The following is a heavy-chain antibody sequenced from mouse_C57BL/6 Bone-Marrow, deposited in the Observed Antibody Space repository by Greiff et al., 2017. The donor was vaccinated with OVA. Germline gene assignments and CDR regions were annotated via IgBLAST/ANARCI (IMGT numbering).Heavy chain of an antibody. V-gene: IGHV1-69*01. CDR2: IDPSDSYT. J-gene: IGHJ4*01. CDR3: ARTDWDVGYAMDY. CDR1: GYTFTSYW. Sequence: QVQLQQPGAELVMPGASVKLSCKASGYTFTSYWMHWVKQRPGQGLEWIGEIDPSDSYTNYNQKFKGKSTLTVDKSSSTGYMQLSSLTSEDSAVYYCARTDWDVGYAMDYWGQGTSVTVSS. D-gene: IGHD4-1*01.